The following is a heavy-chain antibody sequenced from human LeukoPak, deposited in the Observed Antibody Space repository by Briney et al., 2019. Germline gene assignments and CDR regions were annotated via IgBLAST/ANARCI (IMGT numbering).Heavy chain of an antibody. D-gene: IGHD2-2*01. CDR3: ARGLRGSPAFDY. Sequence: EASVKVSCKASGCTLTGYYMHWVRQAPGQGLEWMGWINPNSGGTNYAQKFQGRVTMTRDTSISTAYMELSRLRSDDTAVYYCARGLRGSPAFDYWGQGTLVTVSS. CDR2: INPNSGGT. CDR1: GCTLTGYY. J-gene: IGHJ4*02. V-gene: IGHV1-2*02.